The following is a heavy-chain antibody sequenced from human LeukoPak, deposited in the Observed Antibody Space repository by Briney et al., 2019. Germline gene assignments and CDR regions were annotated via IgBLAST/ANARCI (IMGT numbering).Heavy chain of an antibody. CDR1: GFTFSNFS. CDR3: MKGGGQQQLTFGDY. CDR2: ISSNERST. V-gene: IGHV3-64D*06. Sequence: GGSLRLFCSASGFTFSNFSMHWVRQAPGKGLEYVSSISSNERSTYYADSVKGRFTISRDNSKNTLYLQMSSLRADDTAVYYCMKGGGQQQLTFGDYWGQGTLVTVSS. J-gene: IGHJ4*02. D-gene: IGHD3-16*01.